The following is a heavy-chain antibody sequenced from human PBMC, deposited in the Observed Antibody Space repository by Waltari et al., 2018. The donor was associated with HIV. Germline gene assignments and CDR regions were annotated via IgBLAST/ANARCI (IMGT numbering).Heavy chain of an antibody. V-gene: IGHV3-33*01. CDR3: ARDRTSLRYFVWLDY. D-gene: IGHD3-9*01. Sequence: QVQLVESGGGVVQPGRSLRLSCAASGFPFSRYGMHWVRQAPGKGLEWVAVIWYDGSNKYYADSVKGRFTISRDNSKNTLYLQMNSLRAEDTAVYYCARDRTSLRYFVWLDYWGQGTLVTVSS. CDR2: IWYDGSNK. CDR1: GFPFSRYG. J-gene: IGHJ4*02.